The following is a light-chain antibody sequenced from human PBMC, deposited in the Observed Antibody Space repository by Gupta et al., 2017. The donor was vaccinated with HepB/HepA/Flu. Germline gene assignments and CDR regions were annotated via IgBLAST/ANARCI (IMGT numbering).Light chain of an antibody. Sequence: EIVMTQSPATLSMSPGERVTLSCRASQSVSSNLAWYQQKHGQAPKLLVYDASTRATGIPARFSGSGSGTEFTLTISSLQSEDFAIYYCQQYNNWPPVTFGGGTKVEIK. CDR3: QQYNNWPPVT. CDR1: QSVSSN. J-gene: IGKJ4*01. V-gene: IGKV3-15*01. CDR2: DAS.